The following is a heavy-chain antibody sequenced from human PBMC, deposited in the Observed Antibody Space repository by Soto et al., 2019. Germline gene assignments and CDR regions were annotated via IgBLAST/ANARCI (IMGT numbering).Heavy chain of an antibody. CDR3: AHAPDSISWRRYYYYYMDV. CDR1: GFSLSTSGVG. V-gene: IGHV2-5*02. D-gene: IGHD6-13*01. J-gene: IGHJ6*03. Sequence: SGPTLVNPTQTLTLTCTFSGFSLSTSGVGVGWIRQPPGKALEWLALIYWDDDKRYSPSLKSRLTITKDTSKNQVVLTMTNMDPVDTATYYCAHAPDSISWRRYYYYYMDVWGKGTTVTVFS. CDR2: IYWDDDK.